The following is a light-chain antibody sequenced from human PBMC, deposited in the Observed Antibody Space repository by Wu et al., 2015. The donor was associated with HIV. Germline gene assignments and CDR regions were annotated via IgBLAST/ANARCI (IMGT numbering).Light chain of an antibody. V-gene: IGKV1-5*03. CDR3: QEYDDYTWT. CDR2: KAS. Sequence: DIQLTQSPSFLSASVGDTVTITCRASQSVSNWLAWHQQKPGKAPQVLIYKASTLESGVPARFSGSGSGTEFTLTISNLQPEDFATYYCQEYDDYTWTFGQGTKVEIK. J-gene: IGKJ1*01. CDR1: QSVSNW.